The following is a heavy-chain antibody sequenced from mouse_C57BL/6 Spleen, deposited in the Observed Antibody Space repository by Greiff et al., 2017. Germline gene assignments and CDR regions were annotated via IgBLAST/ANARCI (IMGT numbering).Heavy chain of an antibody. Sequence: QVQLQQSGAELVRPGASVTLSCKASGYTFTDYEMHWVKQTPVHGLEWIGAIDPETGGTAYNQKFKGKAILTADKSSSTAYMELRSLTSEDSAVYYCTRGPNYYGSSYEFAYWGQGTLVTVSA. V-gene: IGHV1-15*01. CDR3: TRGPNYYGSSYEFAY. D-gene: IGHD1-1*01. J-gene: IGHJ3*01. CDR1: GYTFTDYE. CDR2: IDPETGGT.